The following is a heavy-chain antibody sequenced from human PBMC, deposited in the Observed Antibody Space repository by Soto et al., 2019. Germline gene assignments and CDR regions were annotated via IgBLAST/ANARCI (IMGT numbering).Heavy chain of an antibody. CDR2: INPASQLR. CDR3: ARMKLARLDH. J-gene: IGHJ4*02. Sequence: QVQLLQSGTEVKRPGSSVKVSCRASGVSFNSYGFAWVRQAPGRGLEWVGKINPASQLRNYEQSLQGRVTMTAETSTRTASMELSGLTSEDTAVYYCARMKLARLDHWGQGTLVTVSS. V-gene: IGHV1-69*09. CDR1: GVSFNSYG.